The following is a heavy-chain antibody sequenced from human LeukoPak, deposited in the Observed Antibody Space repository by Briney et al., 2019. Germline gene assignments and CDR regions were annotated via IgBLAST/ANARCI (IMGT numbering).Heavy chain of an antibody. V-gene: IGHV3-48*03. CDR2: ISSSGSTR. D-gene: IGHD3-10*02. CDR1: GFLFSSFE. J-gene: IGHJ6*04. CDR3: AELGITMIGGV. Sequence: GGSLRLSCAASGFLFSSFEVNWVRQAPGKGLEWVSYISSSGSTRYYADSVKGRFTISRDNAKNSLYLQMNSLRAEDTAVYYCAELGITMIGGVWGKGTTVTISS.